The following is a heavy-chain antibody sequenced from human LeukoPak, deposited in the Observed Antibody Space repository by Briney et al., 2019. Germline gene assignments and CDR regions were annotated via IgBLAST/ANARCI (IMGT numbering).Heavy chain of an antibody. Sequence: PGGSLRLSCAASGFTVSSNYTSWVRQAPGKGLEWVSVIYSGGSTYCADSVKGRFTISRDNSKNTLYLQMNSLRAEDTAVYYCARGAEFDWNQFDYWGQGTLVTVSS. V-gene: IGHV3-53*01. CDR2: IYSGGST. CDR1: GFTVSSNY. CDR3: ARGAEFDWNQFDY. D-gene: IGHD1-1*01. J-gene: IGHJ4*02.